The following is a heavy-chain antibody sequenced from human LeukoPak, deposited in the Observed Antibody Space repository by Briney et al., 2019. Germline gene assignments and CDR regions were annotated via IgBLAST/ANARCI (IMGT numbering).Heavy chain of an antibody. CDR1: GFTFSSHS. J-gene: IGHJ4*02. D-gene: IGHD6-19*01. CDR3: ARRGSGWEFDY. CDR2: IRSDGTNT. V-gene: IGHV3-64*02. Sequence: GGSLRLSCAPSGFTFSSHSMHWVRQAPGKGLEYVSGIRSDGTNTYYAESVKGRFTFSRDNSKNTLYLQMGSLRADDMAVYYCARRGSGWEFDYWGQGTLVTVSS.